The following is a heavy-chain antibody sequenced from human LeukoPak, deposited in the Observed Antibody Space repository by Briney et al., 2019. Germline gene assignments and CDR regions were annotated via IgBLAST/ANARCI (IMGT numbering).Heavy chain of an antibody. D-gene: IGHD6-13*01. CDR2: IWYDGSNK. V-gene: IGHV3-33*01. CDR1: GFTFSSYG. CDR3: ARDRAAAGTSYLFDH. J-gene: IGHJ4*02. Sequence: PGGSLRLSCAASGFTFSSYGMHWVRQAPGKGLEWVAVIWYDGSNKYYADSVEGRFTISRDNSKNTLFLQMNSLRAEDTALYYCARDRAAAGTSYLFDHWGQGTLVTVSS.